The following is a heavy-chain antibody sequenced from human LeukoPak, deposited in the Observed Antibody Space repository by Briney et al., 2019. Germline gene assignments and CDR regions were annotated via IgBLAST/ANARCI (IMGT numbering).Heavy chain of an antibody. J-gene: IGHJ6*03. Sequence: PGGSLRLSCAASGFTFRSYAMHWVRQAPGKGREGWAVISYEGSNKYYPDSVKGRFTSSIDNSKNTLYLQMNTLSAYDTAVYYGARDVGHDYRFRSHVWRKGPTVTVPS. D-gene: IGHD4/OR15-4a*01. CDR1: GFTFRSYA. CDR2: ISYEGSNK. CDR3: ARDVGHDYRFRSHV. V-gene: IGHV3-30*04.